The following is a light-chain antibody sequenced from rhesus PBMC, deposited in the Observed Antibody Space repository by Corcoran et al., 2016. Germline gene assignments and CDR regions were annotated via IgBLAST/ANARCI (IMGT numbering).Light chain of an antibody. CDR1: QGISTY. V-gene: IGKV1-38*01. Sequence: DIHLTQSPSSLSASVGDRVTITCRANQGISTYLAWNQQKPGNAPKLLHYDASNLQSGAPSWFSGSGSGTDFTLTIRSLQPEDFAVYYCQPRNSYPLTFGGGTKVEIK. J-gene: IGKJ4*01. CDR3: QPRNSYPLT. CDR2: DAS.